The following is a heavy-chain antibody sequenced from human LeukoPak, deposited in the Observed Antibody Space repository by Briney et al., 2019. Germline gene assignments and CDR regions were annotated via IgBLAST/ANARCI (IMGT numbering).Heavy chain of an antibody. J-gene: IGHJ3*01. CDR3: ARGLGYYGSGSQD. Sequence: PSETLSLTCTVSGYSISSGYYWGWIRQPPGKGLEWIGSIYHSGSNYYNPSLKSRVNISVETSKNQFSLKLSSVTAADTAVYYCARGLGYYGSGSQDWGQGTMVTVSS. CDR1: GYSISSGYY. V-gene: IGHV4-38-2*02. D-gene: IGHD3-10*01. CDR2: IYHSGSN.